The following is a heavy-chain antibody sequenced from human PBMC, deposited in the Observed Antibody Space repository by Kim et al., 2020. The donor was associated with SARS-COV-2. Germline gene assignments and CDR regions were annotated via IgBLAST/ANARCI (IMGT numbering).Heavy chain of an antibody. CDR3: ARGGKIVVVAATVVYYYYYGMDV. J-gene: IGHJ6*02. V-gene: IGHV4-39*01. CDR1: GGSISSSSYY. D-gene: IGHD2-15*01. Sequence: SETLSLTCTVSGGSISSSSYYWGWIRQPPGKGLEWIGSIYYSGSTYYNPSLKSRVTISVDTSKNQFSLKLSSVTAADTAVYYCARGGKIVVVAATVVYYYYYGMDVWGQGTTVTVSS. CDR2: IYYSGST.